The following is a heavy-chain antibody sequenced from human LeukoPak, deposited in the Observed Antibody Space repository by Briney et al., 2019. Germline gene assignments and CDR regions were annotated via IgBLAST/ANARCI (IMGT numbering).Heavy chain of an antibody. V-gene: IGHV3-30*18. Sequence: GGSPRLSCAASGFTFSSYTMHWVRQAPGKGLEWVALMSFDGSNQYYADSVKGRFTISRDNSKNTLYLQMNSLRAEDTAVYYCAKPPEVGATVGYFDYWGQGTLVTVSS. D-gene: IGHD1-26*01. J-gene: IGHJ4*02. CDR2: MSFDGSNQ. CDR3: AKPPEVGATVGYFDY. CDR1: GFTFSSYT.